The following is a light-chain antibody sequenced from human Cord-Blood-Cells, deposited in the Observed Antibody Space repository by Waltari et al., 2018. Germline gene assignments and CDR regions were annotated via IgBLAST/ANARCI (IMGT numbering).Light chain of an antibody. CDR2: WAS. V-gene: IGKV4-1*01. CDR1: QSVLYSSNNKNY. CDR3: QQYYSTPLT. J-gene: IGKJ3*01. Sequence: DIVMTQSPDSLAVSLGERATIKCKSSQSVLYSSNNKNYLAWYQQKPGQPPRLLISWASTRESGFPDLFSGSGSGTDFSLTISSLQAEDVAVYYCQQYYSTPLTFGPGTKVDIK.